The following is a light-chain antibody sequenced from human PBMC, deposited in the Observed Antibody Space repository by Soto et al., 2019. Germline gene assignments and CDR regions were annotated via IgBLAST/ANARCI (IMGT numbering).Light chain of an antibody. CDR1: RSISSW. J-gene: IGKJ1*01. CDR2: DAS. CDR3: QQYNNYWT. V-gene: IGKV1-5*01. Sequence: DIQMTQSPSTLSASVGDRVTITCRASRSISSWLAWYEQKPGKPPKLLIYDASSFEGGVPSRFSGRGSGTEFTLTISSLQPDDSATYYFQQYNNYWTFGQGTKVEIK.